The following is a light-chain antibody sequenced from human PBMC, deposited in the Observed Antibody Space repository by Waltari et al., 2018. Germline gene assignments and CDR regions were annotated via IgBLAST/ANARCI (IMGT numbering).Light chain of an antibody. CDR1: QRVRNY. V-gene: IGKV3-11*01. Sequence: EIVLIQSPATLALSPGERAPLSCRASQRVRNYLAWFQQKPGQVPRLLIYDTSNRGTGVPARFSGSGAGTDFTLTISSLESEDFAVYYCQQRSSWPLTFGGGTKVQIK. CDR3: QQRSSWPLT. CDR2: DTS. J-gene: IGKJ4*01.